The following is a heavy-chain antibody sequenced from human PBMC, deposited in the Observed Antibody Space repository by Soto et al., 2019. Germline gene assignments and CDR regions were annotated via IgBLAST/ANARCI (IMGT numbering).Heavy chain of an antibody. D-gene: IGHD6-19*01. CDR2: ISYDGSNK. CDR3: ARAQWLVASVDY. V-gene: IGHV3-30-3*01. Sequence: SLKISCAASGFTFSSYAMHWVRQAPGKGLEWVAVISYDGSNKYYADSVKGRFTISRDNSKNTLYLQMNSLRAEDTAVYYCARAQWLVASVDYWGQGTLVTVSS. CDR1: GFTFSSYA. J-gene: IGHJ4*02.